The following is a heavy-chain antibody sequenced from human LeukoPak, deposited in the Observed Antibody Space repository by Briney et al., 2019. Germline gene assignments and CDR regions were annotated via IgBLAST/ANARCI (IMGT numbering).Heavy chain of an antibody. J-gene: IGHJ6*03. CDR3: ARLKYYDSTGYSPGYYMDV. CDR1: GGSIINYY. Sequence: SETLSLTCSVAGGSIINYYWSWIRQSAGTGLEWVGRIYITGSTTYNPSLQSRLSMSVDTSKNQFSLRLRSVSAADTAVYYCARLKYYDSTGYSPGYYMDVWGKGITVTLSS. D-gene: IGHD3-22*01. CDR2: IYITGST. V-gene: IGHV4-4*07.